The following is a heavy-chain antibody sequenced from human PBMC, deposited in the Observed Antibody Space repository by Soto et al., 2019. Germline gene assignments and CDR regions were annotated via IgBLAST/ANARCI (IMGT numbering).Heavy chain of an antibody. D-gene: IGHD2-8*01. CDR2: INHSGST. V-gene: IGHV4-34*01. Sequence: SETLSLTCAVYGGSFSGYYWSWIRQPPGKGLEWIGEINHSGSTNYNPSLKSRVTISVDTSKNQFSLKLSSVTAADTAVYYCAREGCTNGVCLFRNYYYYYYMDVWGKGTTVTVSS. J-gene: IGHJ6*03. CDR1: GGSFSGYY. CDR3: AREGCTNGVCLFRNYYYYYYMDV.